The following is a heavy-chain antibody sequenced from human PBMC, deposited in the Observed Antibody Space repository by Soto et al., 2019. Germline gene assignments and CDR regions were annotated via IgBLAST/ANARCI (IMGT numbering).Heavy chain of an antibody. CDR3: ANTRVQSEYFQQ. CDR1: GGTFSSNG. V-gene: IGHV1-69*02. D-gene: IGHD3-10*01. CDR2: IIPILGIT. Sequence: QVQLVQSGAEVKKPGSSVKVSCKASGGTFSSNGISWVRQAPGQGLEWMGRIIPILGITNYAQRLQGRVTITADASTSTAYMELSGLRPEDTAVYFCANTRVQSEYFQQWGQGSLVTVSS. J-gene: IGHJ1*01.